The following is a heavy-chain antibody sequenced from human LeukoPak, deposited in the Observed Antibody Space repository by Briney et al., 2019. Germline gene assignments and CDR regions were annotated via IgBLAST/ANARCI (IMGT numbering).Heavy chain of an antibody. CDR1: GFTFSSYA. CDR3: AKEAPYDFWSGYYTGLGV. V-gene: IGHV3-23*01. CDR2: ISGSGGST. Sequence: GGSLRLPCAASGFTFSSYAMSWVRQAPGKGLEWVSAISGSGGSTYYADSVKGRFTISRDNSKNTLYLQMNSLRAEDTAVYYCAKEAPYDFWSGYYTGLGVWGQGTTVTVSS. D-gene: IGHD3-3*01. J-gene: IGHJ6*02.